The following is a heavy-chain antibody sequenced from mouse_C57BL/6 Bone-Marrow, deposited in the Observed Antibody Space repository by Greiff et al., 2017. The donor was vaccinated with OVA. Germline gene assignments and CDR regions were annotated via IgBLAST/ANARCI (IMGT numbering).Heavy chain of an antibody. CDR3: ATKAGCAY. J-gene: IGHJ3*01. Sequence: VQLQQSVAELVRPGASVKLSCTASGFNIKNNYMHWVKQRPEQGLEWIGRIDPANGNTKYAPKFQGKATITADTSSNTAYLQLSSLTSEDTAIYYCATKAGCAYWGQGTLVTVSA. CDR2: IDPANGNT. CDR1: GFNIKNNY. V-gene: IGHV14-3*01.